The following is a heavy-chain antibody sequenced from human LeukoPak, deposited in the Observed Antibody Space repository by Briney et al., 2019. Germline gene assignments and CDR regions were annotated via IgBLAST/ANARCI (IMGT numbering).Heavy chain of an antibody. CDR3: ATYKYDYVWGNQHFDY. Sequence: SETLSLTCTVSNASISSNTHYRAWIRQPPGKGLEYIGCINYRGSTYYNPSLKSRVTLSVDTSKNQFSLKLNSVTAADTAVYYCATYKYDYVWGNQHFDYWGQGTLVAVSS. CDR2: INYRGST. J-gene: IGHJ4*02. V-gene: IGHV4-39*07. D-gene: IGHD3-16*01. CDR1: NASISSNTHY.